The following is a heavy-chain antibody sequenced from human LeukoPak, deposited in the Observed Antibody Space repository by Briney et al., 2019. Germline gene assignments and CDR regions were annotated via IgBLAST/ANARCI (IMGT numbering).Heavy chain of an antibody. D-gene: IGHD3-10*01. Sequence: GGSLRLSCAASGFTFSSYAMHWVRQAPGKGLEWVAVISYDGSNKYYADSVKGRFTISRDNSKNTMYLQMNSLRDEDTAVYYCAKDLNYYGSGSYYNWGQGTLVTVSS. CDR3: AKDLNYYGSGSYYN. CDR2: ISYDGSNK. J-gene: IGHJ4*02. V-gene: IGHV3-30*04. CDR1: GFTFSSYA.